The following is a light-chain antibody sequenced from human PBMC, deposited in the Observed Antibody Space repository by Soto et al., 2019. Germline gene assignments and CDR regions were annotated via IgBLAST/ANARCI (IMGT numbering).Light chain of an antibody. J-gene: IGKJ1*01. V-gene: IGKV3-15*01. CDR1: QSVRSS. Sequence: EIGMTQSPGTLSVSPGARATPFCRASQSVRSSLAWYQQKPGQAPRLFIYDASTRATGIPARFSGSGSGTEFTLTISSLQSEDFAVYYCQQYNSWPETFGQGTKVDI. CDR3: QQYNSWPET. CDR2: DAS.